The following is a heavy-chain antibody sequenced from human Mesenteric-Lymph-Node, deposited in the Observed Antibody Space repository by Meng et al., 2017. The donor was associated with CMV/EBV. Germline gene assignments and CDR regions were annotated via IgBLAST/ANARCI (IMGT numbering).Heavy chain of an antibody. D-gene: IGHD3-10*01. V-gene: IGHV4-34*01. CDR1: GSFSGYD. CDR2: INHSGST. J-gene: IGHJ2*01. CDR3: ARSKRVRSGFFMEYFDL. Sequence: GSFSGYDWSWIRQPRGKGLEWIGEINHSGSTNYNPSLKSRVTISVDTSKNQFSLKLSSVTAADTAVYYCARSKRVRSGFFMEYFDLWGRGTLVTVSS.